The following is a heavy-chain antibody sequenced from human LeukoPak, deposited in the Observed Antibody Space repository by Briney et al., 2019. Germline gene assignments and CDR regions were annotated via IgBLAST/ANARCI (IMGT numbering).Heavy chain of an antibody. D-gene: IGHD1-1*01. J-gene: IGHJ3*02. Sequence: PGGSLRLSCAASGFTFSSYGMHWVRQALGKGLEWVAFIRYDGSNKYYADSVKGRFTISRDNSKNTLYLQMNSLRAEDTAVYYCAKTGGAATGISAFDIWGQGTMVTVSS. CDR3: AKTGGAATGISAFDI. CDR1: GFTFSSYG. V-gene: IGHV3-30*02. CDR2: IRYDGSNK.